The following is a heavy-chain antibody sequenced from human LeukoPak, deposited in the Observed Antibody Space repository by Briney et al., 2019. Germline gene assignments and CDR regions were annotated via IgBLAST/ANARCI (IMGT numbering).Heavy chain of an antibody. D-gene: IGHD1-26*01. Sequence: HPGRSLRLSCAASGSTFSSYGMHWVRQAPGKGLEWVAAISYDGSNKYYADSVKGRFTISRDNSNNTLYLQMNSLRAEDTAVYYCAKHRWGGQRQNYFDYWGQGTLVTVSS. CDR3: AKHRWGGQRQNYFDY. J-gene: IGHJ4*02. CDR2: ISYDGSNK. V-gene: IGHV3-30*18. CDR1: GSTFSSYG.